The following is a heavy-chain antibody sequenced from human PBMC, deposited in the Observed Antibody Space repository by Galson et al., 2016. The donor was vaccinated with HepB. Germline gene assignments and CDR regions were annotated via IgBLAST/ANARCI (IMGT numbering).Heavy chain of an antibody. CDR2: IIPFFGSA. V-gene: IGHV1-69*13. J-gene: IGHJ6*02. Sequence: SVKVPCKASGGTLNNYGVTWVRQAPGQGLEWVGGIIPFFGSANYAQKFQGRVTITADESARTAYMEMSSLRSGDTAVYYCARVRYFDWLPNFYYYGMDVWGQGTTVTVSS. CDR3: ARVRYFDWLPNFYYYGMDV. D-gene: IGHD3-9*01. CDR1: GGTLNNYG.